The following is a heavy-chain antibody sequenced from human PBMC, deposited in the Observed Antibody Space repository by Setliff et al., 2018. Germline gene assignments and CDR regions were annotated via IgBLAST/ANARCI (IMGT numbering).Heavy chain of an antibody. CDR2: VHYSGDS. V-gene: IGHV4-59*12. Sequence: SETLSLTCTVSGDSMSSYYWSWIRQSPGKGLEWIGYVHYSGDSNYNPSLKSRVTISVDTSKNQFSLKLTSVTAADTAVYYCATLSKDLNYWGQGTLVTVSS. D-gene: IGHD3-3*01. CDR3: ATLSKDLNY. J-gene: IGHJ4*02. CDR1: GDSMSSYY.